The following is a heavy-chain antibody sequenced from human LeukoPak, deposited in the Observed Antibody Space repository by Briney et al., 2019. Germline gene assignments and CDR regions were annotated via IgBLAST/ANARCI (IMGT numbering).Heavy chain of an antibody. CDR3: ARGFRVATAMGWYFDL. J-gene: IGHJ2*01. CDR2: ISSNGGST. V-gene: IGHV3-64*01. Sequence: PGGSLRLSCAASGFTFSSYAMYWVRQAPGKGLEYVSTISSNGGSTYYANSVKGRFTISRDNSKNTLYLQMGSLRAEDMAVYYCARGFRVATAMGWYFDLWGRGTLVTVSS. CDR1: GFTFSSYA. D-gene: IGHD5-18*01.